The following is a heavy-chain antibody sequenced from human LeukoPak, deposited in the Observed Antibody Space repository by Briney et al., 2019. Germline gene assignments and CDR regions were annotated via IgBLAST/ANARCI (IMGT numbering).Heavy chain of an antibody. CDR1: GASISSDTYF. J-gene: IGHJ4*02. CDR3: ARGGYSSGKVLFDY. Sequence: SQTPSLTCTVSGASISSDTYFWRWIRQPAGKGLEWIGRISSTGRTDYNPSLTSRVTISVDTSKNQISMKLSSVTAADTAVYYCARGGYSSGKVLFDYWGQGTLVTVPS. CDR2: ISSTGRT. V-gene: IGHV4-61*02. D-gene: IGHD6-19*01.